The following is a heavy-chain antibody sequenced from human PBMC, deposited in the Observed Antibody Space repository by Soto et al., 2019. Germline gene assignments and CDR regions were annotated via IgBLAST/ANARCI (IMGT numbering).Heavy chain of an antibody. CDR1: GFTFSSYW. Sequence: GGSLRLSCAASGFTFSSYWMSWVRQAPGKGLEWVANIKQDGSEKYYVDSVKGRFTISRDNAKNSLYLQMNSLRAEDTAVYYCARDGMGGVAGPSYWGQGTLVTVSS. D-gene: IGHD6-19*01. CDR2: IKQDGSEK. J-gene: IGHJ4*02. CDR3: ARDGMGGVAGPSY. V-gene: IGHV3-7*01.